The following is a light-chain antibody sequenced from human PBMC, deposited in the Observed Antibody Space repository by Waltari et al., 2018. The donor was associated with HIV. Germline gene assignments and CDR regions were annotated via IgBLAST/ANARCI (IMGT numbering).Light chain of an antibody. Sequence: SYELTQPPSVSVSPGPTARITRPGDVLPKPYAYWYQQKPGQAPVVVISKDSERPSGIPERFSGSSSGTTVTLTISGVQAEDEADYYCQSADSSGTYAVFGGGTQLTVL. J-gene: IGLJ7*01. CDR2: KDS. CDR1: VLPKPY. CDR3: QSADSSGTYAV. V-gene: IGLV3-25*03.